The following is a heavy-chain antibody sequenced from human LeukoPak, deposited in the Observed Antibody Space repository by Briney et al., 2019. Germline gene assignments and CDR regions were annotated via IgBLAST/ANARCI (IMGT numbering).Heavy chain of an antibody. Sequence: ASVKVPCKASGGTFSSYAISWVRQAPGQGLEWMGGIIPIFGTANYAQKIQGRVTITTDESTSTAYMELSSLRSEDTAVYYCARGTMTTKDSTNQNYYYYYMDVWGKGTTVTVSS. CDR3: ARGTMTTKDSTNQNYYYYYMDV. CDR2: IIPIFGTA. J-gene: IGHJ6*03. V-gene: IGHV1-69*05. CDR1: GGTFSSYA. D-gene: IGHD4-17*01.